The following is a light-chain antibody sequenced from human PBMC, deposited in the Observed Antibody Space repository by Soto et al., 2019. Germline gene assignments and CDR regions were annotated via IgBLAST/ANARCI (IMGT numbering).Light chain of an antibody. Sequence: QSALTQAASGSGSPGQSITISCSGTSSDFGGYNVVSWYQQHPGKAPKLIIYEGTKRPSGVSNRFSGSKSGNAASLTISGLQTEDEADYYCCSYADTSTFWVVFGGGTKATVL. V-gene: IGLV2-23*03. CDR1: SSDFGGYNV. CDR3: CSYADTSTFWVV. J-gene: IGLJ3*02. CDR2: EGT.